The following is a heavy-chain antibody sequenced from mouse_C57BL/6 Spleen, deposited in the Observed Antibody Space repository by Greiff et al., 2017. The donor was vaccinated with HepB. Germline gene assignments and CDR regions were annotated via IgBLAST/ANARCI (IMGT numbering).Heavy chain of an antibody. J-gene: IGHJ1*03. Sequence: EVQLQQSGAELVRPGASVKLSCTASGFNIKDDYMHWVKQRPEQGLEWIGWIDPENGDTEYASKFQGKATITADTSSNTAYLQLSSLTSEDTAVYYCTTASYYGSSPGYFDVWGTGTTVTVSS. V-gene: IGHV14-4*01. CDR1: GFNIKDDY. CDR2: IDPENGDT. CDR3: TTASYYGSSPGYFDV. D-gene: IGHD1-1*01.